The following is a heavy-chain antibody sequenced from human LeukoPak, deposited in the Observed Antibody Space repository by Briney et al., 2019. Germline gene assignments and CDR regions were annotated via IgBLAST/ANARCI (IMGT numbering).Heavy chain of an antibody. Sequence: PGRSLRLSCAASGFTFSSYGMHWGRQAPGKGLEWVAVISYDGSNKYYADSVKGRFNISRDNSKNTLYLQMNSLRAEDTAVYYCAKNSPKPAGTYFQHCGQGTLVTVSS. CDR1: GFTFSSYG. D-gene: IGHD2-2*01. CDR2: ISYDGSNK. J-gene: IGHJ1*01. CDR3: AKNSPKPAGTYFQH. V-gene: IGHV3-30*18.